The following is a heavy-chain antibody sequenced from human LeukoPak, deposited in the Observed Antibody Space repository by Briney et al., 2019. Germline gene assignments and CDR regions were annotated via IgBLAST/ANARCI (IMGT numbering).Heavy chain of an antibody. CDR2: IIPILGIA. J-gene: IGHJ4*02. V-gene: IGHV1-69*04. D-gene: IGHD6-13*01. CDR1: GGTFSSYA. Sequence: ASVKVSCKASGGTFSSYAISWVRQAPGQGLEWMGRIIPILGIANYAQKFQGRVTITADKSTSTAYMELSSLRSEDTAVYYCASKQQQLAGGEDYWGQGTLVTVSS. CDR3: ASKQQQLAGGEDY.